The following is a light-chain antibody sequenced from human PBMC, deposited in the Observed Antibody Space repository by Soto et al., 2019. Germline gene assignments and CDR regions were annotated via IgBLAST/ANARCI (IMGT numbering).Light chain of an antibody. CDR3: CSYATSSTYV. CDR2: EDT. V-gene: IGLV2-23*01. J-gene: IGLJ1*01. Sequence: QSVLTQPASVYGSPGQSIAISCTGTSSDVGSYNLVSRYQQHPGKAPKLMIYEDTKRPSGVSDRFSGSKSGNTASLTISGLQAEDEADYYCCSYATSSTYVFGTGTKVTVL. CDR1: SSDVGSYNL.